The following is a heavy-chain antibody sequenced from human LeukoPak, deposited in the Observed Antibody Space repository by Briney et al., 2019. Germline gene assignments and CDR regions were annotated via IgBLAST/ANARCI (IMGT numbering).Heavy chain of an antibody. CDR2: ISSSGSTI. V-gene: IGHV3-48*03. CDR3: ARERWSGYYYYGMDV. Sequence: PGGSLRPSCAASGFTFSSYEMNWVRQAPGKGLEWVSYISSSGSTIYYADSVKGRFTISRDNAKNSLYLQMNSLRAEDTAVYYCARERWSGYYYYGMDVWGQGTTVTVSS. CDR1: GFTFSSYE. D-gene: IGHD2-15*01. J-gene: IGHJ6*02.